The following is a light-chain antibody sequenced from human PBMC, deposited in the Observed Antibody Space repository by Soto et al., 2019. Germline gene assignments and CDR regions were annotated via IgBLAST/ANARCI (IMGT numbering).Light chain of an antibody. Sequence: DIQMTQSPSSVSASVGDRVSITCRASQDISSWVAWYQQRPGKAPKLLIYAATILQSGVPSRFSGSGSGTAFTLTISNLQPEDFASHFCQQANSFPLTFGGGTKVDIK. V-gene: IGKV1-12*01. CDR1: QDISSW. CDR3: QQANSFPLT. CDR2: AAT. J-gene: IGKJ4*01.